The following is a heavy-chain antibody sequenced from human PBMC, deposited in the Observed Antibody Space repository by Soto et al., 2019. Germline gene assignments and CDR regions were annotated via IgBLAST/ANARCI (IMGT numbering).Heavy chain of an antibody. CDR2: ISAYNGNT. CDR1: GGTFSSYA. D-gene: IGHD6-13*01. CDR3: ARDSRGSYNSSWYWVSDY. V-gene: IGHV1-18*01. Sequence: GASVKVSCNASGGTFSSYAISWVRQAPGQGLEWMGWISAYNGNTNYAQKLQGRVTMTTDTSTSTAYMELRSLRSDDTAVYYCARDSRGSYNSSWYWVSDYWGQGTLVTVSS. J-gene: IGHJ4*02.